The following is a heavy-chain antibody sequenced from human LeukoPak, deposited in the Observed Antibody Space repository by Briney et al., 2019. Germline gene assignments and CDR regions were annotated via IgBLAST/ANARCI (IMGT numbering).Heavy chain of an antibody. V-gene: IGHV3-23*01. CDR2: VSGSGGST. D-gene: IGHD6-19*01. CDR3: AKDGYSSGWVLDYFDY. J-gene: IGHJ4*02. Sequence: GGSLRLSCAASGFTFSSYAMSWVRQAPGKGLEWVSAVSGSGGSTYYADSVKGRFTISRDNSKNTLYLQMNSLRAEDTAVYYCAKDGYSSGWVLDYFDYWGQGTLVTVSS. CDR1: GFTFSSYA.